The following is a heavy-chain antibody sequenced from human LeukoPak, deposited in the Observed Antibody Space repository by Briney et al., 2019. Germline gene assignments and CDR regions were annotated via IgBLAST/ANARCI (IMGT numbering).Heavy chain of an antibody. CDR1: GFTFSTYA. CDR2: ITGSGGST. V-gene: IGHV3-23*01. CDR3: AKMKGHPLPKYYMDV. D-gene: IGHD1-26*01. Sequence: GGSLRLSCAASGFTFSTYAASWVRQAPGKGLEWVSAITGSGGSTYYADSVKGRFTISRDNSKNTLYLEMNSLRAEDTAIYYCAKMKGHPLPKYYMDVWGQGTTVTVSS. J-gene: IGHJ6*01.